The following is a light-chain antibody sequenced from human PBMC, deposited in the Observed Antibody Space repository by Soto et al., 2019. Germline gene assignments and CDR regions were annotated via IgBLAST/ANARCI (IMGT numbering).Light chain of an antibody. CDR3: QQTYSIPII. CDR1: QTISGS. CDR2: ASN. Sequence: DIQMTQSPSSLSASVGDRVTITCRASQTISGSLNWYQQRPGKAPNLLIYASNSLQSGVPPRFSGSGSGTDFTLTISSLQPDVFATYYCQQTYSIPIIFGQGTRLDIK. V-gene: IGKV1-39*01. J-gene: IGKJ5*01.